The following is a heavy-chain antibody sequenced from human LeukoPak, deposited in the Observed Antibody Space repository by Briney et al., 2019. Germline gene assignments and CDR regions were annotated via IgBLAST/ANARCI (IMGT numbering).Heavy chain of an antibody. Sequence: GGSLRLSCAGSDFTFATYWMHWVRQAPGKGLVWVSRISTDGIYKTYADSVKGRFTISRDNARNTLFLQMDSLRAEDTAVYYCLRGTSRENGYGGDDPYWGQGTLVIVSP. CDR1: DFTFATYW. CDR2: ISTDGIYK. J-gene: IGHJ4*02. V-gene: IGHV3-74*03. D-gene: IGHD2-21*02. CDR3: LRGTSRENGYGGDDPY.